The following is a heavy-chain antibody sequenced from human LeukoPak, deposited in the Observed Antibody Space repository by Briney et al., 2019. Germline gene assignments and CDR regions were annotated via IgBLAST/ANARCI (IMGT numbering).Heavy chain of an antibody. V-gene: IGHV3-48*01. CDR1: GFTFSSYS. Sequence: SGGSLRLSCAASGFTFSSYSMNWVRQAPGKGLEWLSYISSSSSTIYYADSVKGRFTISRDNAKNSLYLQMNSLRAEDTAVYYCARVQLARWELLGYTDVWGRGTTVTVSS. J-gene: IGHJ6*03. CDR2: ISSSSSTI. D-gene: IGHD1-26*01. CDR3: ARVQLARWELLGYTDV.